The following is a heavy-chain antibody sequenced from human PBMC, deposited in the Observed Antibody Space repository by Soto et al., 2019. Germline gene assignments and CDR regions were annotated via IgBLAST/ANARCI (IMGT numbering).Heavy chain of an antibody. D-gene: IGHD6-13*01. CDR2: INAGNGNT. Sequence: GASVKVSCEASGYTFTSYCMRWVRQAPGQRLEWMGWINAGNGNTKYSQKFQGRVTITRDTSASTAYMELSSLRSEDTAVYYCVRSAAGGTPHPPFDYWGQGTLVTVSS. CDR1: GYTFTSYC. CDR3: VRSAAGGTPHPPFDY. V-gene: IGHV1-3*01. J-gene: IGHJ4*02.